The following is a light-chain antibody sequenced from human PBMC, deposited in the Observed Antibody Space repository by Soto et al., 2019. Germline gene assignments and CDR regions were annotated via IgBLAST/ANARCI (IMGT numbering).Light chain of an antibody. Sequence: DIQLTQSPSFLSASVGDRLTITCRATQVIANYLAWYQQKPGKAPNVLIYAVSTLQSGVPSRFSGSGYGTEFTLTISSLQPEDFATYYCQQLSSYPFTFGPGTKVDI. V-gene: IGKV1-9*01. CDR2: AVS. J-gene: IGKJ3*01. CDR1: QVIANY. CDR3: QQLSSYPFT.